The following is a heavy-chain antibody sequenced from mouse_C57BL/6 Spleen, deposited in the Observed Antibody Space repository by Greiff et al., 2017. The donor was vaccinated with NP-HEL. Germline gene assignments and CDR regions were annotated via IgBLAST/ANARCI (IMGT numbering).Heavy chain of an antibody. Sequence: QVQLQQPGAELVMPGASVKLSCKASGYTFTSYWMHWVKQRPGQGLEWIGEIDPSDSYTNYNQKFKGKSTLTVDKSSSTAYMQLSSLTSEDSAVYYRARPSYDAHGFAYWGQGTLVTVAA. V-gene: IGHV1-69*01. CDR2: IDPSDSYT. CDR3: ARPSYDAHGFAY. CDR1: GYTFTSYW. D-gene: IGHD2-3*01. J-gene: IGHJ3*01.